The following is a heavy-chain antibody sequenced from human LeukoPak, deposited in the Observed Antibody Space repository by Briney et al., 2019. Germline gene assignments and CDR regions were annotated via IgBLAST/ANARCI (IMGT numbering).Heavy chain of an antibody. CDR3: AKDGIRDFDWWFDY. CDR1: GYSFTSYW. D-gene: IGHD3-9*01. CDR2: IYPGDSDT. J-gene: IGHJ4*02. V-gene: IGHV5-51*01. Sequence: GESLKISCKGSGYSFTSYWIGWVRQMPGKGLEWMGIIYPGDSDTRYSPSFQGQVTISADKSISTAYLQWSSLKASDTAFYFQAKDGIRDFDWWFDYWGQGTLVTVSS.